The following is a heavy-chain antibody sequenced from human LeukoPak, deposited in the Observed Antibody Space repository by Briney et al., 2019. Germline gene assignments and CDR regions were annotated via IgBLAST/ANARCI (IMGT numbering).Heavy chain of an antibody. CDR1: GGSISSSSYY. Sequence: SETLSLTCTVSGGSISSSSYYWGWIRQPPGKGLEWIGSIYYSGSTCYNPSLKSRVTISVDTSKNQFSLKLSSVTAADTAVYYCARGQTTEFVDYGDHGGFDYWGQGTLVTVSS. CDR3: ARGQTTEFVDYGDHGGFDY. CDR2: IYYSGST. D-gene: IGHD4-17*01. J-gene: IGHJ4*02. V-gene: IGHV4-39*07.